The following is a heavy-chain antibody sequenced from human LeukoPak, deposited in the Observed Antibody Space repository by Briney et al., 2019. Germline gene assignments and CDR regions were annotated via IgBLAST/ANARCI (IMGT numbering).Heavy chain of an antibody. CDR3: AKGGITFGGAYYMDV. J-gene: IGHJ6*03. Sequence: GASVKVSCKASGYTLTVYHMHWVRQAPGQGLEWMGWINPNSGNTNYAQKFQGRVTMTRDTSISTAYMELSRLRSDDTAVYYCAKGGITFGGAYYMDVWGKGTTVTVSS. V-gene: IGHV1-2*02. CDR2: INPNSGNT. D-gene: IGHD3-16*01. CDR1: GYTLTVYH.